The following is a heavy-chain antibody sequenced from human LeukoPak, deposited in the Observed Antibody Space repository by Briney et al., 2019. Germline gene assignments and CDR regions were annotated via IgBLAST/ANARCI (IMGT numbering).Heavy chain of an antibody. V-gene: IGHV3-66*01. CDR2: VYTGGST. Sequence: GGSLRLSCAASGCTVSSYYMNWVRQAPGKGLEWVSVVYTGGSTYYADSVKGRFTISRDNPKNTVYLQMNRLEAEDTAVCYCARDPYGTGAFDYWGQGTQVTVSS. CDR1: GCTVSSYY. D-gene: IGHD1-1*01. CDR3: ARDPYGTGAFDY. J-gene: IGHJ4*02.